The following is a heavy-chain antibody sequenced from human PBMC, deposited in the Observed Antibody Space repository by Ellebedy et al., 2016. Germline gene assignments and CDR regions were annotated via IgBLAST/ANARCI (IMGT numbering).Heavy chain of an antibody. CDR1: GYFLSELS. Sequence: ASVKVSCKVSGYFLSELSMHWVRQAPGKGLEWMGGYDSEDGTTFYAQMFEDSVIMTEDTATDTAYMELSSLKSGDTAIYFCATKTRGANDAFDVWGQGTVVTVSS. V-gene: IGHV1-24*01. D-gene: IGHD1-26*01. CDR2: YDSEDGTT. J-gene: IGHJ3*01. CDR3: ATKTRGANDAFDV.